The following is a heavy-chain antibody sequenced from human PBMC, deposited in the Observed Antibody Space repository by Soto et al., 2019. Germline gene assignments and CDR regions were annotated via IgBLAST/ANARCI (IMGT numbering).Heavy chain of an antibody. CDR1: GVSISSYY. D-gene: IGHD2-21*02. V-gene: IGHV4-59*01. Sequence: SETLSLTCTVSGVSISSYYWSWIRQPPGKGLEWIGHISYSGSTNYNPSLKSRVTISVDTSKNQFSLELRYVTAADTAVYYCARDCGGDCYSPSFDYWGQGTLVTVSS. J-gene: IGHJ4*02. CDR2: ISYSGST. CDR3: ARDCGGDCYSPSFDY.